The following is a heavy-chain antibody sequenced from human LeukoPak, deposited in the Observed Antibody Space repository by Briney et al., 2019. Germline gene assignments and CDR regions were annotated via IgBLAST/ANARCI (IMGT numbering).Heavy chain of an antibody. D-gene: IGHD6-19*01. Sequence: GGSLRLSCAASGFSISYYGMHWVRQAPGKGLEWVAVISQDGIDKYYADSVKGQVTISRDNSRNTLYLQMNSPRAEDTAVYYCARGSSAYGHPLSPLLDSWGQGTLVLVSS. V-gene: IGHV3-30*03. CDR2: ISQDGIDK. J-gene: IGHJ4*02. CDR1: GFSISYYG. CDR3: ARGSSAYGHPLSPLLDS.